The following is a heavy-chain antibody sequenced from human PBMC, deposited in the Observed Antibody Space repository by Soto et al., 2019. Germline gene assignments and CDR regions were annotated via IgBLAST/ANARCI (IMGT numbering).Heavy chain of an antibody. V-gene: IGHV4-31*03. J-gene: IGHJ6*02. D-gene: IGHD3-9*01. CDR2: IYYSGST. Sequence: QVQLQESGPGLVKPSQTLSLTCTVSGGSISSGGYYWSWIRQHPGKGLEWIGYIYYSGSTYYNPSLMSRVNISVDTSDSQFALKLSSVTAADTAVYSCARTYYDGLPGYIYYGMDVWGQGTTVTVSS. CDR3: ARTYYDGLPGYIYYGMDV. CDR1: GGSISSGGYY.